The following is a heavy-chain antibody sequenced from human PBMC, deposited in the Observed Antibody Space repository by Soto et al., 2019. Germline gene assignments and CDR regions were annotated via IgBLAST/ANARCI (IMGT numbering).Heavy chain of an antibody. J-gene: IGHJ4*02. CDR2: ISGSGGST. V-gene: IGHV3-23*01. D-gene: IGHD3-22*01. Sequence: EVQLLESGGGLVQPGGSLRLSCAASGFTFSSYAMSWVRQAPGKGLEWVSAISGSGGSTYYADSVKGRFTISRDNSKNTLYLQMNSLRAEDTAVYYCAKDYAYYYDSSGYPLDYWGQGTLVTVSS. CDR1: GFTFSSYA. CDR3: AKDYAYYYDSSGYPLDY.